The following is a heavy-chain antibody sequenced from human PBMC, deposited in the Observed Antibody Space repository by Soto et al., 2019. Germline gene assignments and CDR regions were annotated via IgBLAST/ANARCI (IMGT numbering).Heavy chain of an antibody. D-gene: IGHD3-10*01. V-gene: IGHV1-18*01. CDR2: ISGYNGNT. CDR3: AKSHGSGRADF. J-gene: IGHJ4*02. Sequence: QIQLVQSGAEVKKPGASVKVSCRASGYSFANNGITWVRQAPGQGLEWMGWISGYNGNTKYAQSVQDRVTMTTDTSTSTAYMELRRPRSDDTAVYYCAKSHGSGRADFWGQGTLVTVSS. CDR1: GYSFANNG.